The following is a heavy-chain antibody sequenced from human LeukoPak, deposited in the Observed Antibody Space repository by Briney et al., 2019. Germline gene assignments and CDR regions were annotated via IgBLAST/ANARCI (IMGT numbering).Heavy chain of an antibody. Sequence: ASVKVSCKASGYTFTSYGISWVRQAPGQGLEWMGGIIPIFGTANYAQKFQGRVTITADESTSTAYMELSSLRSEDTAVYYCARPEWELLPLYYGMDVWGQGTTVTVSS. J-gene: IGHJ6*02. D-gene: IGHD1-26*01. CDR3: ARPEWELLPLYYGMDV. CDR2: IIPIFGTA. CDR1: GYTFTSYG. V-gene: IGHV1-69*13.